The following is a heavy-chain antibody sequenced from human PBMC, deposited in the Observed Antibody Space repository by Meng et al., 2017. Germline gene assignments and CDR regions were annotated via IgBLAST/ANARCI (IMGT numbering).Heavy chain of an antibody. D-gene: IGHD1-1*01. CDR3: ARGRSGTWPWYFDL. CDR1: GGSFSGYY. CDR2: INHSGSN. V-gene: IGHV4-34*01. Sequence: QEQLKPWVASLLKPSEPLFLTCAGYGGSFSGYYWSWIRQPPEKGLEWIGEINHSGSNNYNPSLKSRVTISVDTSKNQFSLKLSSVTAADTAVYYCARGRSGTWPWYFDLWGRGTLVTVSS. J-gene: IGHJ2*01.